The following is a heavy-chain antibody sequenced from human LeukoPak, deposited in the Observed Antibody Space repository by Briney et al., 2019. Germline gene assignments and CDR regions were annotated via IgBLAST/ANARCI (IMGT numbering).Heavy chain of an antibody. J-gene: IGHJ3*02. V-gene: IGHV4-59*11. CDR1: ADSFSSHY. CDR2: ISYIGST. CDR3: ARDLVTVTKGFDI. D-gene: IGHD4-17*01. Sequence: SETLSLTCAVSADSFSSHYWTWIRQSPGTGLGWIGYISYIGSTNYNPSLKSRVTISIDTSKNQFSLKLRSVTAADTAVYYCARDLVTVTKGFDIWGQGTMVSVSS.